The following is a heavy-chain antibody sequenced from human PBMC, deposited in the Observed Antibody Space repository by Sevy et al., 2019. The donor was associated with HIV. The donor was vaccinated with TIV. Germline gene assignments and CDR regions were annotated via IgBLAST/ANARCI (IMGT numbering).Heavy chain of an antibody. J-gene: IGHJ4*02. CDR3: AREKFGESFDY. CDR1: GFSFSSYW. D-gene: IGHD3-10*01. V-gene: IGHV3-74*01. Sequence: GGSLRLSCAASGFSFSSYWMHWVRQAPGKGLVWVSRINSDGSSTSYADSVKGRFTISRDNAKNTLYLQMKSLRAEDTAVYYCAREKFGESFDYWGQGTLVTVSS. CDR2: INSDGSST.